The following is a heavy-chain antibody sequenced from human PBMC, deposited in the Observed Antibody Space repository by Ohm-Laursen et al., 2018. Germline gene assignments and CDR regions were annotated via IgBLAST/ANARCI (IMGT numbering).Heavy chain of an antibody. D-gene: IGHD6-13*01. CDR2: ISNVVNVT. V-gene: IGHV3-48*01. CDR1: GFPFSAYS. Sequence: LSLTCAASGFPFSAYSMNWVRQAPGKGLEWISYISNVVNVTWYADSVKGRFTVSRDNAKNSLYLQLNSLRAEDTAVYYCARATPNMYSSNYYGMDVWGQGTTVTVSS. J-gene: IGHJ6*02. CDR3: ARATPNMYSSNYYGMDV.